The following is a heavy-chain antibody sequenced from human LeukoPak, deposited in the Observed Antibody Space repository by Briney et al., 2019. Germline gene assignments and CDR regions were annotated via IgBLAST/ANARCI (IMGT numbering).Heavy chain of an antibody. CDR2: IYHSGST. V-gene: IGHV4-30-2*01. CDR3: ARTYDSSGYYYYFDY. J-gene: IGHJ4*02. Sequence: SETLSLTCAVSGGSISSGGYSWSWIGQPPGKGLEWIGYIYHSGSTYYNPSLKSRVTISVDRSKNQFSLKLSSVTAADTAVYYCARTYDSSGYYYYFDYWGQGTLVTVSS. CDR1: GGSISSGGYS. D-gene: IGHD3-22*01.